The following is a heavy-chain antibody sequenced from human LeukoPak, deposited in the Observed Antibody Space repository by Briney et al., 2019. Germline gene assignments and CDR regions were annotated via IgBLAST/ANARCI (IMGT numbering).Heavy chain of an antibody. V-gene: IGHV4-39*07. Sequence: PSETLSLTCTVSGGSISSSSYYWGWIRQPPGKGLEWIGSIYYSGSIYHNPSLKSRVTISVDTSKNQFSLKLSSVTAADTAVYYCARDVYCSSTSCYYYFDYWGQGTLVTVSS. D-gene: IGHD2-2*01. CDR2: IYYSGSI. J-gene: IGHJ4*02. CDR3: ARDVYCSSTSCYYYFDY. CDR1: GGSISSSSYY.